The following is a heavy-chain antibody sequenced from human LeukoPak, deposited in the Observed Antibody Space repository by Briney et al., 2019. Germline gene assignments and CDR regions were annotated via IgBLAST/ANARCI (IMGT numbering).Heavy chain of an antibody. CDR3: AGKRWLQYNFDY. CDR1: GGYISNYY. V-gene: IGHV4-59*01. CDR2: IYYSEVT. D-gene: IGHD5-24*01. J-gene: IGHJ4*02. Sequence: SETLSLTCSVSGGYISNYYWNWIRQPPGKGLEWIGYIYYSEVTNYNPSLKSRVSISVDTSKNQFSLKLSSVTAADTAVYYCAGKRWLQYNFDYWGQGTLVTVSS.